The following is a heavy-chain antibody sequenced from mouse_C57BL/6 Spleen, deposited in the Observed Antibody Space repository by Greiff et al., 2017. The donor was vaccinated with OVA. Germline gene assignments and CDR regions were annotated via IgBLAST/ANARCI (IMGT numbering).Heavy chain of an antibody. J-gene: IGHJ4*01. Sequence: VKLQESGPGLVQPSQSLSITCTVSGFSLTSYGVHWVRQSPGKGLEWLGVIWSGGSTDYNAAFISRLSISKDNSKSQVFFKMNCLQADDTAIYYCARPRCYAMDYWGQGTSVTVSS. CDR1: GFSLTSYG. CDR2: IWSGGST. V-gene: IGHV2-2*01. CDR3: ARPRCYAMDY.